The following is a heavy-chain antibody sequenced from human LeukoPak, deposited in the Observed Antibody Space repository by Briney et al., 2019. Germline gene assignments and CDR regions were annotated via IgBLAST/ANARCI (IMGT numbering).Heavy chain of an antibody. Sequence: SETLFLTCTVSGGSISSSSYYWGWMRQPPGKGLEWIGSIYYSGNTYYNPSLKSRVTISVDTSKNQFSLKLSSVTAADTAVYYCVGGYDQLFDYWGQGTLVTVSS. CDR2: IYYSGNT. CDR1: GGSISSSSYY. D-gene: IGHD5-12*01. CDR3: VGGYDQLFDY. V-gene: IGHV4-39*01. J-gene: IGHJ4*02.